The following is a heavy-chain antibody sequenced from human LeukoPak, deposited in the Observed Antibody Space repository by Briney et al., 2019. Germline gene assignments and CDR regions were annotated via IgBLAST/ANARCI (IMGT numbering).Heavy chain of an antibody. V-gene: IGHV3-30*03. CDR2: ISYDGSNK. CDR1: GFTFSSYG. Sequence: PGGSLRLSCAASGFTFSSYGMHWVRRAPGKGLEWVAVISYDGSNKYYADSVKGRFTISRDNAKNSLYLQMNSLRAEDTAVYYCARLKLLWSNYFDYWGQGTLVTVSS. CDR3: ARLKLLWSNYFDY. J-gene: IGHJ4*02. D-gene: IGHD2-2*01.